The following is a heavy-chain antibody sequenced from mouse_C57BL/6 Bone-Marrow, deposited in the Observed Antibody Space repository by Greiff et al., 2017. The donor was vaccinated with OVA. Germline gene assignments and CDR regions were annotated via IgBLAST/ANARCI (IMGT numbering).Heavy chain of an antibody. V-gene: IGHV6-6*01. CDR2: IRNKANNHAT. Sequence: EVKLVESGGGLVQPGGSMKLSCAASGFTFSDAWMDWVRQSPEKGLEWVAEIRNKANNHATYYAESVKGRFTISRDDYKSSVYLQMNSLRAEDAGIYYCTRPRWDEGDYFDYWGQGTTLTVSS. D-gene: IGHD4-1*01. CDR1: GFTFSDAW. J-gene: IGHJ2*01. CDR3: TRPRWDEGDYFDY.